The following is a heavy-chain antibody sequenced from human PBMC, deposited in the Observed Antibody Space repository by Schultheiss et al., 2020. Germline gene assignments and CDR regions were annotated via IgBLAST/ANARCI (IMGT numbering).Heavy chain of an antibody. CDR3: ARAHCTGGVCYTGFDC. CDR2: IYYSGNT. J-gene: IGHJ4*02. D-gene: IGHD2-8*02. V-gene: IGHV4-59*01. CDR1: GDSISSYY. Sequence: SETLSLTCTVSGDSISSYYWSWIRQPPGKGLEWIGYIYYSGNTNYNPSLKSRVTISVDTSKNQFSLKLSSVTAADTAVYYCARAHCTGGVCYTGFDCWGQGTLVTVSS.